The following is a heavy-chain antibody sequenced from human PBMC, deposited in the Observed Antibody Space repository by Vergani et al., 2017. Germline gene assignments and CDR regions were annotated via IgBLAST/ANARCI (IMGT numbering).Heavy chain of an antibody. J-gene: IGHJ6*02. Sequence: LEESGGGSVKPGGSLRLSCAASGFKFSDHYMSWIRQAPGQGLEWVSHISPGASTVSYTDSVTGRLTVSRDNDNNSLTLDMTTLRVEDTAVYYCAKIPGISTTRHYYAMDVWGQGTTVTFSS. V-gene: IGHV3-11*04. CDR3: AKIPGISTTRHYYAMDV. CDR2: ISPGASTV. D-gene: IGHD1-1*01. CDR1: GFKFSDHY.